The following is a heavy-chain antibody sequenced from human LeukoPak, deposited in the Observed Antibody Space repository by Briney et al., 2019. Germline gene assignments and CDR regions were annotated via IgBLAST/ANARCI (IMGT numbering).Heavy chain of an antibody. D-gene: IGHD4-17*01. CDR3: TRDTGTTGEVKFDP. CDR1: GGSISSYY. V-gene: IGHV4-4*07. Sequence: SETLSLTCTVSGGSISSYYWSWIRQPAGKGLEWIGRIYTSGSTTYNPSLKSRVTMSVDTSKSRFSLNLMSVTAADTAVYYCTRDTGTTGEVKFDPWGQGTLVTVSS. J-gene: IGHJ5*02. CDR2: IYTSGST.